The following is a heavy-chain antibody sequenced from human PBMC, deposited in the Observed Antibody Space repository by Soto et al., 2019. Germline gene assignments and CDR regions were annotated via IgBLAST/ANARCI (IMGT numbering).Heavy chain of an antibody. CDR1: GFTFSNSA. J-gene: IGHJ3*02. D-gene: IGHD2-15*01. Sequence: QMHVVQSGPEVKKPGTSVKVSCKTSGFTFSNSAVQWVRQARGQRLEWMGWIVVGSGNTEYAQKFRERVTITRDMSTSTAHMEVSSLASEDTAVYYCAAELYSGGSCCSFDIWGQGTMVTVSS. V-gene: IGHV1-58*01. CDR2: IVVGSGNT. CDR3: AAELYSGGSCCSFDI.